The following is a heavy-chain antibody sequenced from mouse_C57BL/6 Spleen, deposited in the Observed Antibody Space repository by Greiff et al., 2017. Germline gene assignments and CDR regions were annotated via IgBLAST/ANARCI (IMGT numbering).Heavy chain of an antibody. CDR2: ISSGGSYT. J-gene: IGHJ1*03. CDR1: GFTFSSYG. CDR3: ARDYGNYLYFGV. Sequence: EVMLVESGGDLVKPGGSLKLSCAASGFTFSSYGMSWVRQTPDKRLEWVATISSGGSYTYYPDSVKGRFTIARDKAKNTLYLRMSSLKSEDTAMYYCARDYGNYLYFGVWGTGTTVTVSS. V-gene: IGHV5-6*01. D-gene: IGHD2-1*01.